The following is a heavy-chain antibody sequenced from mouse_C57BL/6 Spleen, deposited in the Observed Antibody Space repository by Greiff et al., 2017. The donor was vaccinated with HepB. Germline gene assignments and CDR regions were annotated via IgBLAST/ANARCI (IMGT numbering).Heavy chain of an antibody. CDR3: ARSPYDGSPAWFAY. V-gene: IGHV1-22*01. CDR1: GYTFTDYN. CDR2: INPNNGGT. J-gene: IGHJ3*01. Sequence: EVQLQQSGPELVKPGASVKMSCKASGYTFTDYNMHWVKQSHGKSLEWIGYINPNNGGTSYNQKFKGKAKLTVNKSSSTAYMELPSLTSEDPAVYYCARSPYDGSPAWFAYWGKGTRVKVAA. D-gene: IGHD2-3*01.